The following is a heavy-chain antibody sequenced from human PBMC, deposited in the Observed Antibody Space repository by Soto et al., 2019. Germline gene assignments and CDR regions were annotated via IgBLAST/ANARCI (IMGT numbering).Heavy chain of an antibody. D-gene: IGHD2-2*02. CDR1: GFTFNTYG. J-gene: IGHJ4*02. CDR2: ISYDGSDK. V-gene: IGHV3-30*18. Sequence: QDHLVESGGGVVQPGTSLRLSCPASGFTFNTYGMHWVRQAPGKGLEWVAVISYDGSDKFYADSVKGRFTISRDNSKNTLYLQMSSLRAEDTAIYYCAKSPNFYCSSPNCYKYYFDYWGQGTLVTVSS. CDR3: AKSPNFYCSSPNCYKYYFDY.